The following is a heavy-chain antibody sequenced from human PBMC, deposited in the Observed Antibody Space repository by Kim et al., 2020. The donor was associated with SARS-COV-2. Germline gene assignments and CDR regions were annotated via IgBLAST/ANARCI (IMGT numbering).Heavy chain of an antibody. CDR1: GITFSSYG. J-gene: IGHJ6*02. Sequence: GGSLRLSCAASGITFSSYGMHWVRQAPGKGLEWVAVISYDGSNKNYADSVKGRFTISRDNSKNTLYLQMNSLRDEDTAVYYCAKDLKMGHGSGWYYSYYCMDVWGPGTTGTVSS. V-gene: IGHV3-30*18. D-gene: IGHD6-19*01. CDR3: AKDLKMGHGSGWYYSYYCMDV. CDR2: ISYDGSNK.